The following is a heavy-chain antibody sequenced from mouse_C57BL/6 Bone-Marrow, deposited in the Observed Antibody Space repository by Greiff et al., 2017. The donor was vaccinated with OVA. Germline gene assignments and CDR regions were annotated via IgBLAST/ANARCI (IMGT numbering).Heavy chain of an antibody. CDR2: IYPGDGDT. Sequence: QVQLKQSGPELVKPGASVKISCKASGYAFSSSWMNWVKQRPGKGLEWIGRIYPGDGDTNYDGKFKGKATLTADKSSSTAYMQLSSLTSEDSAVYFCARRDYPFYYAMDYWGQGTSVTVSS. CDR1: GYAFSSSW. V-gene: IGHV1-82*01. CDR3: ARRDYPFYYAMDY. D-gene: IGHD2-4*01. J-gene: IGHJ4*01.